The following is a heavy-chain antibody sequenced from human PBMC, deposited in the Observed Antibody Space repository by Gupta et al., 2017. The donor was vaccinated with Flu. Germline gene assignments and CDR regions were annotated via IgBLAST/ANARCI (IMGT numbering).Heavy chain of an antibody. CDR1: GDTFSGYS. J-gene: IGHJ4*02. CDR3: AREFPCGGDCYFLDY. Sequence: QVQLVQSGAEVKEPGSSAKVSCKASGDTFSGYSMTWVRQAPGQGLEWMGAILPILGAANYAQKFQDRVTITADESTRTAYMELSSLRTDDTAVYYCAREFPCGGDCYFLDYWGQGTLVSVSS. D-gene: IGHD2-21*02. V-gene: IGHV1-69*01. CDR2: ILPILGAA.